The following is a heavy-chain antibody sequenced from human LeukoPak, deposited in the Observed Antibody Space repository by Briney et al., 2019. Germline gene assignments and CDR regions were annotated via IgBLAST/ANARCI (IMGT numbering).Heavy chain of an antibody. CDR2: ISAYNGNT. D-gene: IGHD1-1*01. CDR3: ARDIHPMSVQLERPGYV. CDR1: GYTFTSYG. J-gene: IGHJ4*02. Sequence: ASVKVSCKASGYTFTSYGISWVRQAPGQGLEWMGWISAYNGNTNYAQKLQGRVTMTTDTSTSTAYMELRSLRSDDTAVYYCARDIHPMSVQLERPGYVWGQGTLVTVSS. V-gene: IGHV1-18*01.